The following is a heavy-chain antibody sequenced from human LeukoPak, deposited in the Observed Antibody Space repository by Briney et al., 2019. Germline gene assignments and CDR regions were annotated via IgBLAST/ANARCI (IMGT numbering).Heavy chain of an antibody. D-gene: IGHD4/OR15-4a*01. Sequence: SETLSLTCTVSGGSISSSSYYWGWIRQPPGKGLEWIGSMYYSGSTYYNPSLKSRVTISVDTSKNQFSLKLSSVTAADTAVYYCARHDVLFDYWGQGTLVTVSS. CDR2: MYYSGST. CDR3: ARHDVLFDY. CDR1: GGSISSSSYY. V-gene: IGHV4-39*01. J-gene: IGHJ4*02.